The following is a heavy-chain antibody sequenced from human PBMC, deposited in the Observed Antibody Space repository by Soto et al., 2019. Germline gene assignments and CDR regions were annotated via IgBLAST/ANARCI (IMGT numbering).Heavy chain of an antibody. CDR1: GFTFSSYA. Sequence: EVQLLESGGGSVQPGGSLRLSRAASGFTFSSYAMSWVRQAPGKGLEWVSAISGSGGSTYYADSVKGRFTISRDNSKNTLYLQMNSLRAEDTAVYYCANYLTAVGATSPFDYWGQGTLVTVSS. CDR2: ISGSGGST. CDR3: ANYLTAVGATSPFDY. V-gene: IGHV3-23*01. D-gene: IGHD1-26*01. J-gene: IGHJ4*02.